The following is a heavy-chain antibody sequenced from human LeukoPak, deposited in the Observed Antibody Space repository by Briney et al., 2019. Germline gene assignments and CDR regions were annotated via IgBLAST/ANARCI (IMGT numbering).Heavy chain of an antibody. CDR2: IWYDGSNK. D-gene: IGHD6-13*01. Sequence: PGRSLRLSCAASGFTFSSYGMHWVRQAPGKGLEWVAVIWYDGSNKYYADSVKGRFTISRDNSKNTLYLQMNSLRAEDTAVYYCARDPWHPAAAGTWGGDYWGQGTLVPVSS. J-gene: IGHJ4*02. CDR3: ARDPWHPAAAGTWGGDY. V-gene: IGHV3-33*01. CDR1: GFTFSSYG.